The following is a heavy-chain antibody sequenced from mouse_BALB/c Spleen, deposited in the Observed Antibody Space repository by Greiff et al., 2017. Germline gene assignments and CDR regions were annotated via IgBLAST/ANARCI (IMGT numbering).Heavy chain of an antibody. CDR3: AGDQSRYCFDV. CDR2: IWDDGST. Sequence: VQLQESGPGLVAPSQSLSITCTVSGFSLTGYGVNWVRQPPGKGLEWLGMIWDDGSTDYNSALKSRLSISKDNSKSQVFLKMNSLQTDDTAKYYCAGDQSRYCFDVWGAGTTVTVSS. V-gene: IGHV2-6-7*01. J-gene: IGHJ1*01. CDR1: GFSLTGYG. D-gene: IGHD2-14*01.